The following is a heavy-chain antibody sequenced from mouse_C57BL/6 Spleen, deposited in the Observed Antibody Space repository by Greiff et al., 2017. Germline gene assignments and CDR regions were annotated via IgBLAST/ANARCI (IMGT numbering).Heavy chain of an antibody. CDR2: IRSKSNNYAT. V-gene: IGHV10-1*01. CDR3: VRQEELGRGTMDY. Sequence: EVQRVESGGGLVQPKGSLKLSCAASGFSFNTYAMNWVRQAPGKGLEWVARIRSKSNNYATYYADSVKDRFTISRDDSESMLYLQMNNVKTEDTAMYYCVRQEELGRGTMDYWGQGTSVTVSS. CDR1: GFSFNTYA. J-gene: IGHJ4*01. D-gene: IGHD4-1*01.